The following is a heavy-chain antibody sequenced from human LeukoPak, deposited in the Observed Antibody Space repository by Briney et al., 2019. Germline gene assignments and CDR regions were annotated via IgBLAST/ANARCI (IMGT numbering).Heavy chain of an antibody. J-gene: IGHJ4*02. CDR3: ARLIVGAMYYFDY. V-gene: IGHV3-23*01. CDR2: ISDSGGRT. Sequence: PGGSLRLSCAASGLTFSNYAMNWVRQAPGKGLEWVSVISDSGGRTYYADSVKGRFTISRDNSKNTLYLQMNSLRAEDTAVYYCARLIVGAMYYFDYWGQGTLVTVSS. D-gene: IGHD1-26*01. CDR1: GLTFSNYA.